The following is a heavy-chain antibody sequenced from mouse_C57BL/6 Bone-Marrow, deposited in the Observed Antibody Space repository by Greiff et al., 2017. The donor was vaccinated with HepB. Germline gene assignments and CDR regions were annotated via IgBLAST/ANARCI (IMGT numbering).Heavy chain of an antibody. CDR3: ARPMIRAWFAY. V-gene: IGHV5-17*01. J-gene: IGHJ3*01. CDR1: GFTFSDYG. CDR2: ISSGSSTI. D-gene: IGHD2-4*01. Sequence: DVQLVESGGGLVKPGGSLKLSCAASGFTFSDYGMHWVRQAPEKGLEWVAYISSGSSTIYYADTVKGRFTISRDNAKNTLFLQMTSLRSEDTAMYYCARPMIRAWFAYWSQGTLVTVSA.